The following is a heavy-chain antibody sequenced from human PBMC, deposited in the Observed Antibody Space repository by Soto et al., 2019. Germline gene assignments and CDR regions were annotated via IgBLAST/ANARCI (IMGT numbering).Heavy chain of an antibody. D-gene: IGHD1-26*01. CDR1: GYTFIGYY. CDR2: MNPRSGDT. J-gene: IGHJ5*02. V-gene: IGHV1-2*02. CDR3: GRDALGAIPLGWFDP. Sequence: GASVKVSCKTSGYTFIGYYMHWVRQAPGQGLEWMGWMNPRSGDTNYAQKFQGRVTMTRDASFTTAYMELRRLRSDDTAVYFCGRDALGAIPLGWFDPWGQGTLVTVSS.